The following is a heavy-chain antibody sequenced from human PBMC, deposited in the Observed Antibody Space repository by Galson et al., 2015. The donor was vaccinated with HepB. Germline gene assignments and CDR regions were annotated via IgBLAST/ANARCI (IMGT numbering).Heavy chain of an antibody. CDR2: IIPILGIA. CDR1: GGTFSSYT. CDR3: AREGRRNYGSGSYYNVWFDP. J-gene: IGHJ5*02. Sequence: SVKVSCKASGGTFSSYTISWVRQAPGQGLEWMGRIIPILGIANYAQKFQGRVTITADKSTSTAYMELSSLRSEDTAVYYCAREGRRNYGSGSYYNVWFDPWGQGTLVTVSS. D-gene: IGHD3-10*01. V-gene: IGHV1-69*04.